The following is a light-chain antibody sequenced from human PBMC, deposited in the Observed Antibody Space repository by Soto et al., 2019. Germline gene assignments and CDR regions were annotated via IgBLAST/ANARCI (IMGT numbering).Light chain of an antibody. J-gene: IGLJ2*01. CDR2: EVT. CDR1: SGDIGSYNR. V-gene: IGLV2-14*01. Sequence: QSVLTQPASVSGSPGQSITISCTGTSGDIGSYNRVSWYQQHPGKAPKLIIYEVTDRPSGVSNRFSGSKSGNTASLTISGLQAEDEAEYYRSSYTSTNTPVVFGGGTKVTVL. CDR3: SSYTSTNTPVV.